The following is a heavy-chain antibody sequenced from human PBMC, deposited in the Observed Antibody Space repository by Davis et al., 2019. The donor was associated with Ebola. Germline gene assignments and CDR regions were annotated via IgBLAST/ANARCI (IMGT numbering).Heavy chain of an antibody. CDR2: INAGNGNT. J-gene: IGHJ6*04. Sequence: ASVKVSCKASGYTFTSYAMHWVRQAPGQRLEWMGWINAGNGNTKYSQKFQGRVTITRDTSASTAYMELSSLRSEDTAVYYCARLSLYYGDYVGGTRMDVWGKGTTVTVSS. D-gene: IGHD4-17*01. CDR1: GYTFTSYA. CDR3: ARLSLYYGDYVGGTRMDV. V-gene: IGHV1-3*01.